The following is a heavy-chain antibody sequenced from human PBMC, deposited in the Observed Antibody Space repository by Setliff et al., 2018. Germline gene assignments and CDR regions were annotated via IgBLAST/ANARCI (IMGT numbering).Heavy chain of an antibody. CDR3: AGQGPIFGSGLIPGFDQ. V-gene: IGHV3-23*01. J-gene: IGHJ4*02. CDR1: GFTFRIYW. D-gene: IGHD3-3*01. CDR2: VSVSGDNT. Sequence: GGSLRLSCSASGFTFRIYWMSWVRQAPGKGLEWVSTVSVSGDNTYYTDSVKGRFTTSRDNSKNTLSLQMSSLRTEDTAIYFCAGQGPIFGSGLIPGFDQWGQGTMVTVSS.